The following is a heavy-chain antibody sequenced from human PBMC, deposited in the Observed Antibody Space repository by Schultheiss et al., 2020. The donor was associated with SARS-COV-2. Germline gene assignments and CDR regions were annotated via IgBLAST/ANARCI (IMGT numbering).Heavy chain of an antibody. CDR2: INHSGST. J-gene: IGHJ6*03. D-gene: IGHD3-3*01. CDR1: GGSFSGYY. V-gene: IGHV4-34*01. CDR3: ARGCTIFGVVTSYYYYYYMNV. Sequence: SETLSLTCAVYGGSFSGYYWSWIRQPPGKGLEWIGEINHSGSTNYNPSLKSRVTISVDTSKNQFSLKLSSVTAADTAVYYCARGCTIFGVVTSYYYYYYMNVWGKGTTMTVSS.